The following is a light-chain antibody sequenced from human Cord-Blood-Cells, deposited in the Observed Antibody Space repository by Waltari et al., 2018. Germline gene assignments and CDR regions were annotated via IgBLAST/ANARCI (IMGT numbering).Light chain of an antibody. CDR3: QQYDKLPRYT. CDR2: DAS. V-gene: IGKV1-33*01. Sequence: DIQMTQSPSSLSASVGDRVTITCQASQDISNYLNWYQQKPGKAPKLLNYDASNLETGVPSRFSGSGSGTDFTFTISSLQPEDIATYYCQQYDKLPRYTFGQGTKLEIK. CDR1: QDISNY. J-gene: IGKJ2*01.